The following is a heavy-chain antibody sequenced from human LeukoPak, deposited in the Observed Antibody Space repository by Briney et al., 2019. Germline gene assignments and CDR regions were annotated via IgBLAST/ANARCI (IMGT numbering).Heavy chain of an antibody. CDR1: GFTFSNYW. Sequence: GGSLRLSCAASGFTFSNYWMTWVRQAPGKGLEWVANIKQDGSENYYVDSVKGRFTISRDNDEKSLYLQMNSLRAEDAAVYYCARSARITYYDFWSGYQSSGYYYMDVWGKGTTVTVSS. J-gene: IGHJ6*03. CDR2: IKQDGSEN. D-gene: IGHD3-3*01. CDR3: ARSARITYYDFWSGYQSSGYYYMDV. V-gene: IGHV3-7*01.